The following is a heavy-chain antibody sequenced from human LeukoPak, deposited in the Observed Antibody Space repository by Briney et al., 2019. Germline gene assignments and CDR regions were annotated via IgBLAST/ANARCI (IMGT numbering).Heavy chain of an antibody. CDR2: IYYSGST. D-gene: IGHD5-18*01. CDR3: ARDASRIQLWPL. Sequence: SETLSLTCTVSGGSLTSSSYYWGWIRQPPGKGLEWIGSIYYSGSTHYSPSLKSRVTISVDMSKNQFSLKLSSVTAADTAIYYCARDASRIQLWPLWGQGTLVTVSS. V-gene: IGHV4-39*07. CDR1: GGSLTSSSYY. J-gene: IGHJ4*02.